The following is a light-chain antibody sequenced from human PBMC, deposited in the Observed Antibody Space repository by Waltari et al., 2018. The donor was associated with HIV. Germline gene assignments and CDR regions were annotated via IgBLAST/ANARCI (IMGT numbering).Light chain of an antibody. V-gene: IGLV1-44*01. CDR3: ASWDDSLNGPV. J-gene: IGLJ2*01. CDR2: GKN. Sequence: QSVLTQPPSTSVTPGQRVTISCSGRSSNIGSNTVSWFPQLPGKAPKVLIYGKNQRPSGVPDRFSGSKSGTSASLAIGGLQSEDEADYYCASWDDSLNGPVFGGGTTLTVL. CDR1: SSNIGSNT.